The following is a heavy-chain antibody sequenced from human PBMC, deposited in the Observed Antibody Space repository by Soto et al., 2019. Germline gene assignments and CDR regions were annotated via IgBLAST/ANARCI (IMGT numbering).Heavy chain of an antibody. CDR1: GGSISGSTDY. CDR3: EIDASSSWFDS. J-gene: IGHJ5*01. D-gene: IGHD6-13*01. CDR2: IYYNGRS. Sequence: SETLSLTCTVSGGSISGSTDYWSWIRQPPGRGLEWIGYIYYNGRSNSNPSLKSRISMSVDTSKNQFSLRLRSVTAADTALYYCEIDASSSWFDSWGPGTPVTVSS. V-gene: IGHV4-61*01.